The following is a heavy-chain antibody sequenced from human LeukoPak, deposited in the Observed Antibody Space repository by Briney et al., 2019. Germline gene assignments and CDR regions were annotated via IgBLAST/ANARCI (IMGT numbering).Heavy chain of an antibody. CDR2: ISYDGSNK. D-gene: IGHD4-23*01. J-gene: IGHJ4*02. Sequence: PGGSLRLSCAASGFTFSSYGMHWVRQAPGKGLEWVAVISYDGSNKYYADSVKGRFTISRDNSKNTLYLQMNSLRAEDTAVYYCARVTTVVTPILDYWGQGTLVTVSS. CDR3: ARVTTVVTPILDY. CDR1: GFTFSSYG. V-gene: IGHV3-30*03.